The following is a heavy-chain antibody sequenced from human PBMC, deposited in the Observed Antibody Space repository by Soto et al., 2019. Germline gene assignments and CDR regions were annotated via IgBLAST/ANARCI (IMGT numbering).Heavy chain of an antibody. J-gene: IGHJ4*02. CDR2: ISYDGSNK. V-gene: IGHV3-30*18. CDR1: GFTFSSYG. D-gene: IGHD2-15*01. CDR3: AKERAGGSGQFDY. Sequence: QVQLVESGGGVVQPGRSLRLSCAASGFTFSSYGMHWVRQAPGKGLEWVEVISYDGSNKYYAYSVKGRFTISRDNSKNTLYLQMNSLRAEDTAVYYCAKERAGGSGQFDYWGKGTLVTVSS.